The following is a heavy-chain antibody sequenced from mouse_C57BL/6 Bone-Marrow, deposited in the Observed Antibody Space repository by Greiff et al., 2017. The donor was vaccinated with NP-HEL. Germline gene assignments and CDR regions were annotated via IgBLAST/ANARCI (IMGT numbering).Heavy chain of an antibody. V-gene: IGHV14-4*01. Sequence: EVQLQQSGAELVRPGASVKLSCTASGFNIKDYYMHWVKQRPEQGLEWIGWIDPENGDTEYASKFQGKATITADTSSNTAYLQLSSLTSEDTAVYYCTSSPYAMDYWGQGTSVTVSS. J-gene: IGHJ4*01. CDR1: GFNIKDYY. D-gene: IGHD6-1*01. CDR3: TSSPYAMDY. CDR2: IDPENGDT.